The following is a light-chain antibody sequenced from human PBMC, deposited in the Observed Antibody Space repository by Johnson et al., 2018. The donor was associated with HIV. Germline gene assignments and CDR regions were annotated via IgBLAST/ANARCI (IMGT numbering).Light chain of an antibody. CDR3: GTWDSSLSAHV. CDR1: SSNIGNNY. Sequence: QSVLTQPPSVSAAPGQKVTISCSGSSSNIGNNYVSWYQQLPGTAPKLLIYDNNKRPSGIPDRFSGSKSCTSATLGITGLQTGDEADYYCGTWDSSLSAHVFGTGTKVTVL. CDR2: DNN. V-gene: IGLV1-51*01. J-gene: IGLJ1*01.